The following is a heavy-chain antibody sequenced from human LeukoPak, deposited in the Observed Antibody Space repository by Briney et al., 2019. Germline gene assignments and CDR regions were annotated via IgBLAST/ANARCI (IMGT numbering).Heavy chain of an antibody. CDR1: GYTFTGYY. Sequence: ASVKVSCKASGYTFTGYYMHWVRQAPGRGLEWMGWINPNSGGTNYAQKFQGRVTMTRDTSISTAYMELSRLRSDDTAVYYCAQLGNYDFWSGHPYYYGMDVWGQGTTVTVSS. J-gene: IGHJ6*02. CDR3: AQLGNYDFWSGHPYYYGMDV. D-gene: IGHD3-3*01. V-gene: IGHV1-2*02. CDR2: INPNSGGT.